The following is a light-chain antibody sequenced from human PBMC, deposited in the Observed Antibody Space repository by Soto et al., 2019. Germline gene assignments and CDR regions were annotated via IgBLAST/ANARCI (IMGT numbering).Light chain of an antibody. V-gene: IGLV2-23*03. CDR1: SSDVGSYNL. CDR2: EGS. Sequence: QSVLTQPASVSGSPGQSITICCTGTSSDVGSYNLVSWYQQHPGKAPKLMIYEGSKRPSGVSNRFSGSKSGNTASLTISGLQAEDAADYYCFSYARSSTFLVFGGGTKVTVL. J-gene: IGLJ2*01. CDR3: FSYARSSTFLV.